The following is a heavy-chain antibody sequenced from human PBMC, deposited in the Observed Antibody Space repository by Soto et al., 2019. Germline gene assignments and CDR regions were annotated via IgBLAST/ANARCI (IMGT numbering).Heavy chain of an antibody. V-gene: IGHV3-21*04. CDR2: ISSSSSYI. CDR1: GFTFSSYS. Sequence: GGSLRLSCAASGFTFSSYSMNWVRQAPGKGLEWVSSISSSSSYIYYADSVKGRFTISRDNAKNSLYLQMNSLRAEDTAVYYCACDYYCGSSGPYGMDVWGQGPTVTV. CDR3: ACDYYCGSSGPYGMDV. D-gene: IGHD3-22*01. J-gene: IGHJ6*02.